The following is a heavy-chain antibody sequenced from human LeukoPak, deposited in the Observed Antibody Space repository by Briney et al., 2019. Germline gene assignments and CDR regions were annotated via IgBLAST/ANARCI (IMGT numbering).Heavy chain of an antibody. D-gene: IGHD3-22*01. J-gene: IGHJ4*02. V-gene: IGHV3-23*01. CDR3: AKDGLYYDGSEHVYYFDS. CDR2: IIYSGGAT. Sequence: GGSLRLSCAASGFTFSRSAMTWVRQGPGTGLEFVASIIYSGGATYYADSVKGRFTISRDNSENTLYLQMNSLGAEDTALYYCAKDGLYYDGSEHVYYFDSWGQGTLVTVSS. CDR1: GFTFSRSA.